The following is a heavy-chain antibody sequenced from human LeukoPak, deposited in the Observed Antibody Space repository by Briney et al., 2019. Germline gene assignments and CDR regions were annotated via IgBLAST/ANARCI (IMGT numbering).Heavy chain of an antibody. J-gene: IGHJ4*02. CDR1: GFIVSDYC. CDR2: IKQDGSEK. Sequence: GGSLRLSCAASGFIVSDYCMNWVRQAPGKGLEWVANIKQDGSEKYYVDSVKGRFTISRDNAKNSLYLQMNSLRAEDTAVYYCARVEYSYGPTDLNFDYWGQEILVTVSS. D-gene: IGHD5-18*01. CDR3: ARVEYSYGPTDLNFDY. V-gene: IGHV3-7*01.